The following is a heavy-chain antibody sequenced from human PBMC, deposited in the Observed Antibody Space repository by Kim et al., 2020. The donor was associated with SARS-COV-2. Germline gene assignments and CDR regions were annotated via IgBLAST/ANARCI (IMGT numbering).Heavy chain of an antibody. Sequence: SETLSLTCAVYGGSFSGYYWSWIRQPPGKGLEWIGEINHSGSTNYNPSLKSRVTISVDTSKNQFSLKLSSVTAADTAVYYCARRYCSGGSCYTFDYWGQGTLVTVSS. CDR1: GGSFSGYY. D-gene: IGHD2-15*01. V-gene: IGHV4-34*01. CDR2: INHSGST. CDR3: ARRYCSGGSCYTFDY. J-gene: IGHJ4*02.